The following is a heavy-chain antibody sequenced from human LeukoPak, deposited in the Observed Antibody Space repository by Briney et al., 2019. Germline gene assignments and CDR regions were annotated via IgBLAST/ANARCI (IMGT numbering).Heavy chain of an antibody. CDR3: ARDSITIFGVVTPRRFYFDY. D-gene: IGHD3-3*01. CDR1: GGTFSSYA. Sequence: SVKVSCKASGGTFSSYAISWVRQAPGQGLEWMGGIVPIFGTANYAQKFQGRVTITADESTSTAYMELSSLRSEDTAVYYCARDSITIFGVVTPRRFYFDYWGQGTLVTVSS. CDR2: IVPIFGTA. V-gene: IGHV1-69*01. J-gene: IGHJ4*02.